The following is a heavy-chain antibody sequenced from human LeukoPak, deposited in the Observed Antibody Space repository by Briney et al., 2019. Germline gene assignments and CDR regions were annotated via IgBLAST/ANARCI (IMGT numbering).Heavy chain of an antibody. Sequence: GGSLRLSCAASGFTVSSNYMSWVRQAPGKGLEWVSVIYSGGSTYYADSVKGRFTISRDNSKNTLYLQMNSLRAEDTAVYFCARIRSDGSGSYYLDYWGQGTLVTVSS. CDR3: ARIRSDGSGSYYLDY. CDR2: IYSGGST. CDR1: GFTVSSNY. D-gene: IGHD3-10*01. J-gene: IGHJ4*02. V-gene: IGHV3-66*01.